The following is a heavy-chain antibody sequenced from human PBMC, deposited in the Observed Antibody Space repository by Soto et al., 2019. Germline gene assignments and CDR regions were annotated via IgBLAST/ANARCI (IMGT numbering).Heavy chain of an antibody. CDR1: GGTFSRYT. CDR2: IIPIAAIA. CDR3: ARGSTIVRGASSWFDP. D-gene: IGHD3-10*01. J-gene: IGHJ5*02. Sequence: QVQLVQSGAEVKKPGSSVKVSCKASGGTFSRYTINWVRQAPGQGLEWMGRIIPIAAIANYTQKFQGRVTITVDKSSITAYMELSSLRSDDTAVYYCARGSTIVRGASSWFDPWGQGTLVTVSS. V-gene: IGHV1-69*02.